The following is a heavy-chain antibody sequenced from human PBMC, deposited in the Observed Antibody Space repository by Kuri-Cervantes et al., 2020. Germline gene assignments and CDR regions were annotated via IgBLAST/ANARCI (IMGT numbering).Heavy chain of an antibody. J-gene: IGHJ3*02. CDR3: ARRNSSPDAFDI. V-gene: IGHV3-53*01. CDR1: GFTVSSNY. D-gene: IGHD6-19*01. CDR2: IYSGGST. Sequence: LSLTCAASGFTVSSNYMSWVRQAPGKGLEWVSVIYSGGSTYYADSVKGRFTISRDNAKNSLYLQMNSLRAEDTAVYYCARRNSSPDAFDIWGQGTMVTVSS.